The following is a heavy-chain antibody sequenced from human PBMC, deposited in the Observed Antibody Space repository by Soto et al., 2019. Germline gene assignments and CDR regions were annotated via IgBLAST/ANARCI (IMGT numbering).Heavy chain of an antibody. Sequence: ASVKVSCKASGYTFTSYGISWVRQAPGQGLEWMGWISAYNGNTNYAQKLQGRVTMTTDTSTSTAYMELRSLRSDDTAVYYCARDRIVGDQARGYYYYGMDVWGQGTTVTVSS. D-gene: IGHD1-26*01. V-gene: IGHV1-18*01. CDR2: ISAYNGNT. CDR1: GYTFTSYG. J-gene: IGHJ6*02. CDR3: ARDRIVGDQARGYYYYGMDV.